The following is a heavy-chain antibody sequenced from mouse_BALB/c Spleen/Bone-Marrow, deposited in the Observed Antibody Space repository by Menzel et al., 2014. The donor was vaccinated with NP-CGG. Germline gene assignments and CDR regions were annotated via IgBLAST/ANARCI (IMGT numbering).Heavy chain of an antibody. D-gene: IGHD1-1*01. CDR1: GYSFSGYF. CDR2: INPYNGES. V-gene: IGHV1-37*01. CDR3: GRGGTVVTKGSTYWYFDL. J-gene: IGHJ1*01. Sequence: EVQGVESGPDLVKPGASVKISCKASGYSFSGYFMNWGKQSQGKSLEWIGRINPYNGESFYNQKFKDKATLTVDKSSTTAHMDLLSLTSEDSAVYYCGRGGTVVTKGSTYWYFDLWGAGTTVTVSS.